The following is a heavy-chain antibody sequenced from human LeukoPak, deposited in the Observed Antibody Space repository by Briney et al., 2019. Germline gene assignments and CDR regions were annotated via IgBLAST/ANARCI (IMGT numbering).Heavy chain of an antibody. CDR3: AKDTRDDHHSDY. V-gene: IGHV3-30*18. CDR2: ISYDGINK. D-gene: IGHD1-14*01. J-gene: IGHJ4*02. CDR1: GFTFSAYG. Sequence: QPGGSLRLSCAVSGFTFSAYGMHWLRQAPGKGLEWVAIISYDGINKYYPDSVKGRFTISRDNSKNTLYLQMNSLRAEDTAVYYCAKDTRDDHHSDYWGQGTLVTVSS.